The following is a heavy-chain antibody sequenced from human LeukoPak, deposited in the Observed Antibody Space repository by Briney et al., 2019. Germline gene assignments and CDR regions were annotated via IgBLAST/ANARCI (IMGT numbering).Heavy chain of an antibody. CDR2: ISGSGGST. Sequence: GGSLRLSCAASGFTFSSYAMSWVRQAPGKGLEWVSAISGSGGSTYYADSVEGRFTISRDNSKNTLYLQMNSLRAEDTAVYYCAKDHLEYSSSWYSDYWGQGTLVTVSS. J-gene: IGHJ4*02. V-gene: IGHV3-23*01. CDR3: AKDHLEYSSSWYSDY. D-gene: IGHD6-13*01. CDR1: GFTFSSYA.